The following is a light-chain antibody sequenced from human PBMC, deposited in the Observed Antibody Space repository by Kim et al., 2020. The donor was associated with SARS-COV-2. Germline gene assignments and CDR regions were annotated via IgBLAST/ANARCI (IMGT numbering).Light chain of an antibody. J-gene: IGKJ4*01. Sequence: EYARESATHACRASQNVGISFLAWNQQKPGQCPRLLIYGASNRATGIPARFSGSGSGTEFTLTISSLQSEDFAVYYCQQYSDWPLTFGGGTKLEI. CDR1: QNVGISF. CDR3: QQYSDWPLT. CDR2: GAS. V-gene: IGKV3-15*01.